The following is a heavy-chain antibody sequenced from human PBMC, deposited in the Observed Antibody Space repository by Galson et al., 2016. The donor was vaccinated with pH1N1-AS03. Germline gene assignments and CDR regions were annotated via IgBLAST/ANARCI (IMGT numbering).Heavy chain of an antibody. V-gene: IGHV2-5*08. CDR1: GFSLSTGGMH. CDR2: IFWDGET. CDR3: ARSTHVNEGLDF. J-gene: IGHJ4*02. Sequence: PALVKPTQTLTLTCSFSGFSLSTGGMHVAWIRQPPGKALEWLALIFWDGETRYRPSLTSRLTITKDTSKNEVVLTMTNMDPVDTATYYCARSTHVNEGLDFWGQGTLVTVSS. D-gene: IGHD2-8*01.